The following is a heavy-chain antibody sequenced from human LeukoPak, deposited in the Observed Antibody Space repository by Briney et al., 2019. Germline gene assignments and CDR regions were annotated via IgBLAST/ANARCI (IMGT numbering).Heavy chain of an antibody. CDR2: ISSTGGTT. V-gene: IGHV3-23*01. Sequence: GGSLRLSCAASGITFSSYGMSWVRQAPGKGLEWVSSISSTGGTTYYADSVKGRFTISRDNAKNTLYLQMNSLRVEDTALYYCARSFSNTVRGVGDSWGQGTLVTVSS. D-gene: IGHD3-10*01. J-gene: IGHJ4*02. CDR1: GITFSSYG. CDR3: ARSFSNTVRGVGDS.